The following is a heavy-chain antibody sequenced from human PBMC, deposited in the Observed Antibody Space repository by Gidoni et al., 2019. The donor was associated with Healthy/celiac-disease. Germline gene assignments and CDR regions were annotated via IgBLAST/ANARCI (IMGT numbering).Heavy chain of an antibody. CDR3: ASTYSSSSPWDFDY. J-gene: IGHJ4*02. CDR2: ISNSGIT. CDR1: GGSISSTYYY. Sequence: QVQLQESGPGLVKPSHTLSLTCTVSGGSISSTYYYWSWIRQHPGKGLEWIGYISNSGITHYNPSLKSRAAISVDTSKNQFSLKLTPVTAADTAVYYCASTYSSSSPWDFDYWGQGTLVTVSS. D-gene: IGHD6-6*01. V-gene: IGHV4-31*03.